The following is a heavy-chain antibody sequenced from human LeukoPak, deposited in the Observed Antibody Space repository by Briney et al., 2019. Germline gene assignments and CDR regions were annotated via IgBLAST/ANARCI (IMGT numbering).Heavy chain of an antibody. CDR1: GFTFSNAW. D-gene: IGHD5-18*01. J-gene: IGHJ6*02. CDR3: ARDGGVQGRGYRCFLGMAV. CDR2: IWYDGSNK. V-gene: IGHV3-33*08. Sequence: GGSLRLTCAACGFTFSNAWMSWVRQAPGKGLEWVAVIWYDGSNKYYADSVKGRFTISRDNSKNTLYLQMNSLRAEDTAVYYCARDGGVQGRGYRCFLGMAVEGQGQTTTVSS.